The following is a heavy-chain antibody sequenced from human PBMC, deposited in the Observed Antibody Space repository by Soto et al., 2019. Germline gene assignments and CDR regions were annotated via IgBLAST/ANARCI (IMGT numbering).Heavy chain of an antibody. CDR2: IYPGDSDT. J-gene: IGHJ3*02. CDR3: ARPLQDPSGGWAGDAFDI. CDR1: GYSFTSYW. D-gene: IGHD6-19*01. Sequence: GESLKISCKGSGYSFTSYWIGWVRQMPGKGLEWMGIIYPGDSDTRYSPSFQGQVTISADKSISPAYLQWSSLKASDTAMYYCARPLQDPSGGWAGDAFDIWGQGTMVTVSS. V-gene: IGHV5-51*01.